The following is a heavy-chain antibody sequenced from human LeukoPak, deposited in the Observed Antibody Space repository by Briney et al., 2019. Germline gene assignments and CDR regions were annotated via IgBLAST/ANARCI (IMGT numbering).Heavy chain of an antibody. CDR1: GYTFTSYD. J-gene: IGHJ4*02. CDR2: MNPNSGNT. D-gene: IGHD1-26*01. V-gene: IGHV1-8*01. CDR3: ATVLGATFDY. Sequence: ASVKVSCKASGYTFTSYDINWVRQATGQGLEWMGWMNPNSGNTGYAQKFQGRVTMTEDTSTDTAYMELSSLRSEDTAVYYCATVLGATFDYWGQGTLVTVSS.